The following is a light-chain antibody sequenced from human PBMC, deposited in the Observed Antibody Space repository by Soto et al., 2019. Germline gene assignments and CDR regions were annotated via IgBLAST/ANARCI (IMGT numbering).Light chain of an antibody. J-gene: IGLJ3*02. CDR3: CSYAGSYTLV. V-gene: IGLV2-11*01. CDR2: DVS. CDR1: SSDVGAYNF. Sequence: QYALTQPRSVSGSPGQSVTISCTGTSSDVGAYNFVSWYQQHPGRVPKLMIYDVSRRPSGVPDRFYGSKSGNTASLTISGLLADDEADYYCCSYAGSYTLVFGGGTQLTVL.